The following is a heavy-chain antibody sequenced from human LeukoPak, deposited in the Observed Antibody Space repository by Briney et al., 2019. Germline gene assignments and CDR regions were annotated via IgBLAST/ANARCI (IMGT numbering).Heavy chain of an antibody. Sequence: GGSLRLSCAASGFTFTSYVMTWVRQAPGKGLEWVSSISGDGGSTYYADSVKGQFTISRDNSKNTLYLQMNSLRAEDTALYYCAKKTSYCVDCFPYYFDYWGQGTLVTVSS. V-gene: IGHV3-23*01. J-gene: IGHJ4*02. CDR1: GFTFTSYV. D-gene: IGHD2-21*02. CDR2: ISGDGGST. CDR3: AKKTSYCVDCFPYYFDY.